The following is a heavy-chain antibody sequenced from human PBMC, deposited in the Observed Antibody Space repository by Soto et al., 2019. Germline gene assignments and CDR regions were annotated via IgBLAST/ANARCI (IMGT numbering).Heavy chain of an antibody. CDR3: ARDDGSSWSVDY. V-gene: IGHV3-23*01. Sequence: VGSLRLSCAASGFTFSTYAMSWVRQAPGQGLEWVARISGSGGRTNYADSVKGRFTISRDISKNTLYLQMNSLRAEDTAVYYCARDDGSSWSVDYWGQGTLVTVSS. D-gene: IGHD6-13*01. CDR2: ISGSGGRT. CDR1: GFTFSTYA. J-gene: IGHJ4*02.